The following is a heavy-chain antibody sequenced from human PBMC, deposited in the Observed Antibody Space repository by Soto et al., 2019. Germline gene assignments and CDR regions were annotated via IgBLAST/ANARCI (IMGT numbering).Heavy chain of an antibody. V-gene: IGHV3-11*01. CDR1: GFTFSDYY. J-gene: IGHJ6*02. CDR2: ISSSGSTI. Sequence: GSLRLSCAASGFTFSDYYMSWIRQAPGKGLEWVSYISSSGSTIYYADSVKGRFTISRDNAKNSLYLQMNSLRAEDTAVYYCARDSRGVPYYYYGMDVWGQGTTVTVSS. CDR3: ARDSRGVPYYYYGMDV. D-gene: IGHD2-2*01.